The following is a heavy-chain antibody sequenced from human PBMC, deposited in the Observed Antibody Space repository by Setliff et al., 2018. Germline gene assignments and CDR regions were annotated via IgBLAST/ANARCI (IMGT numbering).Heavy chain of an antibody. CDR2: ISAYNGNT. V-gene: IGHV1-18*01. CDR3: ARDGEYCSRTSCYIDY. Sequence: GASVKVSCKASGYTFTSYGISWVRQAPGQGLEWMGWISAYNGNTNYAQKLQGRVTMTTDTSTSTAYMELRSLRSDDTAVYYCARDGEYCSRTSCYIDYWGQGALVTVSS. J-gene: IGHJ4*02. CDR1: GYTFTSYG. D-gene: IGHD2-2*02.